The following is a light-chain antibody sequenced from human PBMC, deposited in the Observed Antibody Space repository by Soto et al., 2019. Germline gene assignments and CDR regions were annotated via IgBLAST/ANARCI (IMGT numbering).Light chain of an antibody. CDR1: QSVRSSY. J-gene: IGKJ2*01. CDR2: GAS. CDR3: QQYGDLYT. V-gene: IGKV3-20*01. Sequence: IVLTQSPGTLSLSPGERATISCRASQSVRSSYLAWYQQKPGQAPRPLIYGASSRATGIPDRFSGSGSGTDFTLTISRLEPEDFAVYYCQQYGDLYTFGQGTKVDIK.